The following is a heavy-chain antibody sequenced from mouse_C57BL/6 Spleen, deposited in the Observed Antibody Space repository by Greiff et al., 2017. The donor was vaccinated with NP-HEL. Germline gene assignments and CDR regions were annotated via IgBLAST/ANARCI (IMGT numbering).Heavy chain of an antibody. CDR1: GYTFTSYT. V-gene: IGHV1-4*01. CDR3: ARVLTGTLDY. CDR2: INPSSGYT. Sequence: QVQLQQSGAELASPGASVKMSCKASGYTFTSYTMHWVKQRPGQGLEWIGYINPSSGYTKYNQKFKDKATLTADKSSSTAYMQLSSLTSEDSAVYYCARVLTGTLDYWGQGTTLTVSS. J-gene: IGHJ2*01. D-gene: IGHD4-1*01.